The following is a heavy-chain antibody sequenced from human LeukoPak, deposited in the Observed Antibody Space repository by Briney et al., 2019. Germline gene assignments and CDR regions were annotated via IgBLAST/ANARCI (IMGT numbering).Heavy chain of an antibody. J-gene: IGHJ6*03. CDR2: IYTSGST. CDR3: ARAGGYDSYYYYYYMDV. V-gene: IGHV4-4*07. CDR1: GGSISSYY. D-gene: IGHD5-12*01. Sequence: SETLSLTCTVSGGSISSYYWSWIRQPAGKGLEWIGRIYTSGSTNYNPSLKSRVTMSVDTSKNQFSLKLSSVTAADTAVYYCARAGGYDSYYYYYYMDVWGKGTTVTISS.